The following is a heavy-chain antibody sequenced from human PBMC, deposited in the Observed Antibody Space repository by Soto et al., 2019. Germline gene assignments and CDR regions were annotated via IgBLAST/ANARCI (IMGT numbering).Heavy chain of an antibody. CDR3: ARGRSIAAAGVPVDY. CDR2: INHSGST. Sequence: PSETLSLTCAVYGGSFNGYYWSWIRQPPGKGLEWIGEINHSGSTNYNPSLKSRVTISVDTSKNQFSLKLSSVTAADTAVYYCARGRSIAAAGVPVDYWGQGTLVTVSS. D-gene: IGHD6-13*01. CDR1: GGSFNGYY. V-gene: IGHV4-34*01. J-gene: IGHJ4*02.